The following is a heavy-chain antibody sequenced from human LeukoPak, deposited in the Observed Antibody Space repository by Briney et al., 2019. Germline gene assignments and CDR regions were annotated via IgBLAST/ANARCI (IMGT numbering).Heavy chain of an antibody. Sequence: AASVKVSCKASGGTFSSYAISWVRQAPGQGLEWMGGIIPIFGTANYAQKFQGRVTITADESTSTAYMELSSLRSEDTAVYYCASRQSPPQKKPTYYYYCMDVWGKGTTVTVSS. V-gene: IGHV1-69*01. D-gene: IGHD1-14*01. CDR3: ASRQSPPQKKPTYYYYCMDV. J-gene: IGHJ6*03. CDR1: GGTFSSYA. CDR2: IIPIFGTA.